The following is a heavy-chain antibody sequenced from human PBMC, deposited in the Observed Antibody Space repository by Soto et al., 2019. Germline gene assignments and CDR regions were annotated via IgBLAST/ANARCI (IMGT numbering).Heavy chain of an antibody. D-gene: IGHD3-10*01. CDR2: IGASGGTK. CDR3: ARDCGGDVGQFLFPDGFDL. J-gene: IGHJ3*01. CDR1: GFIFSSYE. V-gene: IGHV3-48*03. Sequence: EVQLVESGGGLVQPGGSLRLSCAASGFIFSSYEMNWVRQAPGKGPESISYIGASGGTKYSADSAKGRFTISRDNAQNSLYLQMNSLRAEDTAVYYCARDCGGDVGQFLFPDGFDLWGQGTMVTVSS.